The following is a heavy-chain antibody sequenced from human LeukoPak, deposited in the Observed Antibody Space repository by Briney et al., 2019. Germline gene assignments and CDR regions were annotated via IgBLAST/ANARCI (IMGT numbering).Heavy chain of an antibody. CDR3: ARGIGSPSDFDS. J-gene: IGHJ4*02. D-gene: IGHD3-10*01. CDR1: GFTFNNYG. V-gene: IGHV3-33*01. CDR2: IWYDGGNQ. Sequence: GGSLRLSCATSGFTFNNYGMHWVRQAPGKGLEWVAGIWYDGGNQYYADSVKGRFTISRDNSKNMVHLQMNSLRVEETAVYYCARGIGSPSDFDSWGQGTLVTVSS.